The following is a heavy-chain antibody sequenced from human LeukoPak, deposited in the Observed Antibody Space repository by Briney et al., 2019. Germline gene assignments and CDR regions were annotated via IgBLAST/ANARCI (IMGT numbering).Heavy chain of an antibody. V-gene: IGHV3-15*01. CDR2: VKSVTEGGAI. CDR3: TKNTGDFDI. D-gene: IGHD4-17*01. CDR1: KFAFSSYA. Sequence: GGSLRLSCAASKFAFSSYAMSWVRQAPGKGLEWVGRVKSVTEGGAIDYAAPVKGRFTISRDDSKNTVYLQMDSLKTEDTAMYYCTKNTGDFDIWGQGTMVIVSS. J-gene: IGHJ3*02.